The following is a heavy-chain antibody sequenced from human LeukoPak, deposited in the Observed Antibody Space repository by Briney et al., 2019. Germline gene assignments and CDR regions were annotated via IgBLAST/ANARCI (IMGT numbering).Heavy chain of an antibody. V-gene: IGHV3-64*01. D-gene: IGHD1-26*01. CDR1: GFTFSSYA. CDR3: ARGGWELPTKDAFDI. Sequence: GGSLRLSCAASGFTFSSYAMHWVRQAPGKGLEYVSAISSNGGSTYYANSVKGRFTISRDNSKNTQYLQRGSRRAEDMAVYSCARGGWELPTKDAFDIWGQGTMVTVSS. J-gene: IGHJ3*02. CDR2: ISSNGGST.